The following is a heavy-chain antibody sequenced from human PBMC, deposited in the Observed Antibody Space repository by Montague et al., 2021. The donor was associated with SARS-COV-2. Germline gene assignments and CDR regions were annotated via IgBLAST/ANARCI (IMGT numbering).Heavy chain of an antibody. J-gene: IGHJ6*02. V-gene: IGHV4-39*07. CDR3: ARDDIVLQGVTKGMDV. Sequence: SETRSLTCTVSGGSISSSNYYWGWIRQPPGKGLEWIGNMYYSGSTYYNPSRQSRVTISIDTSKNQFSLKLGSVTAADTAVYYCARDDIVLQGVTKGMDVWGQGTTVTVSS. CDR2: MYYSGST. D-gene: IGHD3-10*01. CDR1: GGSISSSNYY.